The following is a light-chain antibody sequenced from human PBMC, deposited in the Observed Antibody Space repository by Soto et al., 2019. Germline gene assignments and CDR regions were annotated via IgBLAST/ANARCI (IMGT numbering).Light chain of an antibody. Sequence: DIQMTQSPSSLSASVGDRVTITCRASQNTGNYLNWYQQKPGKAPKLLIFAASTLQTGGPSRCSGSGSETDFFLTISSLQPADFVTSYCHQPYCGPLDTFGPGTKVDIK. J-gene: IGKJ3*01. CDR1: QNTGNY. CDR2: AAS. V-gene: IGKV1-39*01. CDR3: HQPYCGPLDT.